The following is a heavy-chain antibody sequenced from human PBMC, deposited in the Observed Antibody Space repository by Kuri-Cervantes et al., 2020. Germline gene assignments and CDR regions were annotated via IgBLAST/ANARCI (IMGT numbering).Heavy chain of an antibody. CDR2: IYYSGST. D-gene: IGHD6-19*01. Sequence: SETLSLTCTVSGGSISSGDYYWSWIRQPPGKGLEWIGYIYYSGSTYYNPSLKSRVTISVDTSKNQFSLKLSSVTAADTAVYYCARGGLSGWFFLGGVYFDYWGQGTLVTVSS. V-gene: IGHV4-30-4*02. CDR3: ARGGLSGWFFLGGVYFDY. J-gene: IGHJ4*02. CDR1: GGSISSGDYY.